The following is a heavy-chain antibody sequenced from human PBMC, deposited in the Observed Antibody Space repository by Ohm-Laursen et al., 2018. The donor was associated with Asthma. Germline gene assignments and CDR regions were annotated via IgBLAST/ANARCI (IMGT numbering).Heavy chain of an antibody. CDR1: GFTFSSYS. CDR2: ISSSSSTI. Sequence: SLRLSCAASGFTFSSYSMNWVRQAPGKGLEWVSYISSSSSTIYYADSVKGRFTISRDNAKNTLYLQMNSLRAEDTAVYYCARDEGGDCSSTSCYHYYGMDVWGQGTTVTVSS. V-gene: IGHV3-48*01. D-gene: IGHD2-2*01. CDR3: ARDEGGDCSSTSCYHYYGMDV. J-gene: IGHJ6*02.